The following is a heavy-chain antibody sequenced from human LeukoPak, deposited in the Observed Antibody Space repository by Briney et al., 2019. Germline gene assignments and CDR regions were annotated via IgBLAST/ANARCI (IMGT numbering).Heavy chain of an antibody. CDR2: ISRSSSTI. CDR3: ARESDIVATGFDY. D-gene: IGHD5-12*01. CDR1: GFTFSSYS. V-gene: IGHV3-48*01. Sequence: GGSLRLSCAASGFTFSSYSMNWVRQAPGKGLEWVSYISRSSSTIYYADSVKGRFTISRDNAKNSLYLQMNSLRAEDTAVYYCARESDIVATGFDYWGQGTLVTVSS. J-gene: IGHJ4*02.